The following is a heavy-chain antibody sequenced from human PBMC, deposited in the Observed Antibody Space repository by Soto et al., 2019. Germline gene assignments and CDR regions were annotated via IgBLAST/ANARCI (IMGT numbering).Heavy chain of an antibody. V-gene: IGHV3-30*15. Sequence: DSVNGRLTLSRDNSKSTVILQMSSLRPEDTAVYYCARDRDKSWTFDYWGQGTPVTVSS. CDR3: ARDRDKSWTFDY. J-gene: IGHJ4*02. D-gene: IGHD6-13*01.